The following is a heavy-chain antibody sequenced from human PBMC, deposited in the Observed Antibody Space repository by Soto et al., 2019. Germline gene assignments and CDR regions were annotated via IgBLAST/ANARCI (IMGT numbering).Heavy chain of an antibody. V-gene: IGHV4-4*02. CDR1: GGSISSSNW. CDR2: IYHSGST. J-gene: IGHJ4*02. Sequence: PSETLSLTCAVSGGSISSSNWWSWVRQPPGKGLEWIGYIYHSGSTNYNPSLKSRVTISVDTSKNQFSLKLSSVTAADTAVYYCARRYGASFDYWGQGTLVTVSS. CDR3: ARRYGASFDY. D-gene: IGHD4-17*01.